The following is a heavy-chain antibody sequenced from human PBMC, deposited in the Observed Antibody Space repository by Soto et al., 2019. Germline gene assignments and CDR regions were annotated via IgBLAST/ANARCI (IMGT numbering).Heavy chain of an antibody. CDR2: ISDSGGST. CDR3: AKGLGRDFSDFDS. Sequence: GGSLRLSCEASGFTFSSNAMTWVRQAPGKGLEWVSAISDSGGSTYYADSVAGRFTISRDNSRHTLYLQMNSLRAEDTAIYYCAKGLGRDFSDFDSWGQGTQVIVSS. CDR1: GFTFSSNA. D-gene: IGHD3-10*01. J-gene: IGHJ4*02. V-gene: IGHV3-23*01.